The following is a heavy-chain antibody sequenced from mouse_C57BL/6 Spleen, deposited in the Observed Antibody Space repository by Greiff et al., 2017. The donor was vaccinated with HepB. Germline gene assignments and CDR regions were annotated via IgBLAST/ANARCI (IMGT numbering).Heavy chain of an antibody. Sequence: QVQLQQSGAELMKPGASVKLSCKATGYTFTGYWIEWVKQRPGHGLEWIGEILPGSGSTNYNEKFKGKATFTADTSSNTAYMQLSSLTTEDSAIYYCVRASSYYGSSYGAMDYWGQGTSVTVSS. CDR2: ILPGSGST. D-gene: IGHD1-1*01. CDR3: VRASSYYGSSYGAMDY. V-gene: IGHV1-9*01. J-gene: IGHJ4*01. CDR1: GYTFTGYW.